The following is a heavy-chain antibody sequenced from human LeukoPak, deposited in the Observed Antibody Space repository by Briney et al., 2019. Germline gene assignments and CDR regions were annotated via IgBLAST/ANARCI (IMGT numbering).Heavy chain of an antibody. J-gene: IGHJ4*02. V-gene: IGHV3-48*01. CDR1: GFTFSSYS. Sequence: GGSLRLSCAASGFTFSSYSMNWVRQAPGKGLEWVSYISSSSSTIYYADSVKGRFTISRDNAKNSLYLQMNSLRAEDTAVYYCAKDQSPYQWLAFDYWGQGTLVTVSS. CDR2: ISSSSSTI. D-gene: IGHD6-19*01. CDR3: AKDQSPYQWLAFDY.